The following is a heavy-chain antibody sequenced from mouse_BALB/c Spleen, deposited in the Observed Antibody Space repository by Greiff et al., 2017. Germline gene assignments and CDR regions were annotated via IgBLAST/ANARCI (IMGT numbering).Heavy chain of an antibody. CDR3: ARHDGPYDMDY. Sequence: EVMLVESGGDLVKPGGSLKLSCAASGFTFSSYGMSWVRQTPDKRLEWVATISSGGSYTYYPDSVKGRFTISRDNAKNTLYLQMSSLKSEDTAMYYCARHDGPYDMDYWGQGTSVTVSS. D-gene: IGHD1-2*01. J-gene: IGHJ4*01. CDR1: GFTFSSYG. CDR2: ISSGGSYT. V-gene: IGHV5-6*02.